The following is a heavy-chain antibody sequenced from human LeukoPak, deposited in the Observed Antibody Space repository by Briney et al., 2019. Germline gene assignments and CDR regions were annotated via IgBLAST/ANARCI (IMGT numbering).Heavy chain of an antibody. CDR3: ASHTNYGGNPGDY. D-gene: IGHD4-23*01. V-gene: IGHV3-74*01. Sequence: GGSLRLSCAASGFTFSSYRMHWVRQAPGKGLVWVSRINSDGSSTSYADSVKGRFNISRDNAKNSLYLQMNSLRAEDTAVYYCASHTNYGGNPGDYWGQGTLVTVSS. CDR1: GFTFSSYR. CDR2: INSDGSST. J-gene: IGHJ4*02.